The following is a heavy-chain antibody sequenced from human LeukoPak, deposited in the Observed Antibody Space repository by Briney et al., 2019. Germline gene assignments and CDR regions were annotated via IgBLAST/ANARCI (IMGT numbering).Heavy chain of an antibody. Sequence: SETLSLTCAVSGYSISSGYFWGWIRPPPGKGLEWIASIYHSGSTYYNPSLKSRVTISVDTSLNQFSLKLSSVTAADTAVYYCASPMGAAAGPSNWFDPWGQGTLVTVSS. CDR3: ASPMGAAAGPSNWFDP. D-gene: IGHD6-13*01. V-gene: IGHV4-38-2*01. CDR1: GYSISSGYF. J-gene: IGHJ5*02. CDR2: IYHSGST.